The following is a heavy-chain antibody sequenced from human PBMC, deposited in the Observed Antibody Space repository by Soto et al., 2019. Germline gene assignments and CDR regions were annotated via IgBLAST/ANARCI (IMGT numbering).Heavy chain of an antibody. CDR1: GFTVSSSY. CDR2: IYCDEYT. D-gene: IGHD2-21*01. J-gene: IGHJ5*01. V-gene: IGHV3-66*01. Sequence: GGSLRLSCAASGFTVSSSYMSWVRQGPGKGLEWVSIIYCDEYTYYAASVKGRFTISRDNSRNTLYLQMSSLRAEDTAVYYCANRRYCPSSDCYDLCGQGTLVIGSS. CDR3: ANRRYCPSSDCYDL.